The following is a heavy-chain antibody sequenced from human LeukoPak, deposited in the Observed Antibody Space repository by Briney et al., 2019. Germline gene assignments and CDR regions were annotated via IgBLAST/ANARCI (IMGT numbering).Heavy chain of an antibody. CDR1: GGSISSGSHY. J-gene: IGHJ4*02. CDR2: IYTSGST. V-gene: IGHV4-61*02. CDR3: AREVPLLSYSFDY. D-gene: IGHD1-26*01. Sequence: PSQTLSLTCTVSGGSISSGSHYWSWIRQPAGKGLEWIGRIYTSGSTNYNPSLKSRVTISVDTSKNQFSLKLISVTAADTAVYYCAREVPLLSYSFDYWGQGTLVTVSS.